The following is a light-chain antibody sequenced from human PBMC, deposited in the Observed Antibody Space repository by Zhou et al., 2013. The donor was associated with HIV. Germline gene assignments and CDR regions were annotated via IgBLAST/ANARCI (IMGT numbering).Light chain of an antibody. Sequence: EIQMTQSPSSLSASVGDRVTITCRASLNIRKSLNWYQHKPGKAPKLLIYAASSLQSGVPSRFSGSGSGTDFTLTISSLQPEDFGTYYCQQLNSYPLFTFGPGTKVDIK. CDR1: LNIRKS. J-gene: IGKJ3*01. CDR2: AAS. CDR3: QQLNSYPLFT. V-gene: IGKV1-16*01.